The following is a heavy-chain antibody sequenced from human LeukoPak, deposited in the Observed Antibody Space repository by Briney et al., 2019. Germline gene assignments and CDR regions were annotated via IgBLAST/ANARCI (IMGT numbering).Heavy chain of an antibody. CDR2: IYYSGRT. V-gene: IGHV4-30-4*01. D-gene: IGHD3-22*01. Sequence: SEALSLTCTVPGGSISTGDYYWGWIRQPPGKGLEWIRYIYYSGRTFYSPSLKSRVTTSVDTSKNQFSLRPSSVTAADTAVYYCDRFHSSGYYGGYWGQGTLVTVSS. J-gene: IGHJ4*02. CDR1: GGSISTGDYY. CDR3: DRFHSSGYYGGY.